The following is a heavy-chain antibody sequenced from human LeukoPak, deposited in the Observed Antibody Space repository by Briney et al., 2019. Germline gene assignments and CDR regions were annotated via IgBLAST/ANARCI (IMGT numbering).Heavy chain of an antibody. D-gene: IGHD6-25*01. CDR1: GYSISSGYY. J-gene: IGHJ4*02. CDR3: ARARGTEAIDY. V-gene: IGHV4-38-2*02. Sequence: SETLSLTCTVSGYSISSGYYWGWIRQPPGKGLEWIGSIYHSGSTYYSPSLKSRVTISVDTSKNQFSLKLTSVSAADTAVYYCARARGTEAIDYWGQGTRVTVSS. CDR2: IYHSGST.